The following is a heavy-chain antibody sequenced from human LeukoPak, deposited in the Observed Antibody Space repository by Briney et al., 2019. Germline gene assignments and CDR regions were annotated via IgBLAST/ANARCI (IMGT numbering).Heavy chain of an antibody. CDR1: GFTFRNYW. D-gene: IGHD6-13*01. CDR3: ARRVVAAAFDH. CDR2: IKQDGSEK. J-gene: IGHJ4*02. V-gene: IGHV3-7*01. Sequence: GGSLRLSCAASGFTFRNYWMSWVRQAPGKGLEWVANIKQDGSEKYYVDSVKGRFTISRDNAKNSLYLQMNSLRAEDTAVYYCARRVVAAAFDHWGQGTLGTVSS.